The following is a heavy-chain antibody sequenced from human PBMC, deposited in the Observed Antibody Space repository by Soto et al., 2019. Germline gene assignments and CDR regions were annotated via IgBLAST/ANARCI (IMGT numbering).Heavy chain of an antibody. V-gene: IGHV1-18*01. D-gene: IGHD6-19*01. CDR2: ISAYNGNT. Sequence: QVQLVQSVAEVKKPGASVKVSCKASGYTFTSYGISWVRQAPGQGLEWMGWISAYNGNTNYAQKLQGRVTMTTDTSTSTAYMELRSLRSDDTAVYYCARGPSLSIAVAGKEYFQHWGQGTLVTVSS. J-gene: IGHJ1*01. CDR3: ARGPSLSIAVAGKEYFQH. CDR1: GYTFTSYG.